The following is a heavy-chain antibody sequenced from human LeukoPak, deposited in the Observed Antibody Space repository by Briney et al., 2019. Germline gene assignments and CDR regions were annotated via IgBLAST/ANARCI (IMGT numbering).Heavy chain of an antibody. CDR1: GCSISGGYY. V-gene: IGHV4-38-2*01. Sequence: SETLSLTCAVSGCSISGGYYWGWIRQPPGKGLEWIGTIYHNGNTYYNPSLKSRVTISVDTSKNQFSLKLSSVTAADTAVYYCARVRYNYGDSDYWGQGTLITVSS. CDR2: IYHNGNT. D-gene: IGHD5-18*01. CDR3: ARVRYNYGDSDY. J-gene: IGHJ4*02.